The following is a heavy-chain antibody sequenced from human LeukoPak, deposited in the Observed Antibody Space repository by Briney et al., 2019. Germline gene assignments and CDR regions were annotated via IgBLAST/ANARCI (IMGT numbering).Heavy chain of an antibody. CDR3: SRSLDY. V-gene: IGHV3-7*03. CDR2: INQGGSEK. J-gene: IGHJ4*02. CDR1: RFTFTNYW. Sequence: GGSLRLSCAASRFTFTNYWMDWVCQAQGKGLEWVANINQGGSEKYYVDSVKGRFTISRDNAKNSLYLQLNNLRADDTALYYCSRSLDYWGQGTLVTVSS.